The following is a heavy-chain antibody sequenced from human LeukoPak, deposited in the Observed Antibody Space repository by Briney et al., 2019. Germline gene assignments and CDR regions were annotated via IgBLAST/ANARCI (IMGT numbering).Heavy chain of an antibody. CDR3: ASSSNDYYYYGMDV. J-gene: IGHJ6*02. V-gene: IGHV4-59*01. Sequence: SETLSLTCTVSGGSISSYYWSWVRQPPGKGLEWIGYIYYSGSTNYNPSLKSRVTISVDTSKNQFSLKLSSVTAADTAVYYCASSSNDYYYYGMDVWGQGTTVTVSS. CDR1: GGSISSYY. CDR2: IYYSGST.